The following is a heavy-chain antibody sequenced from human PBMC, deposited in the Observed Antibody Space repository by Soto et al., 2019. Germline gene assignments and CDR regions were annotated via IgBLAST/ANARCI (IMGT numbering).Heavy chain of an antibody. CDR1: KFTFRSYG. V-gene: IGHV3-30*18. CDR2: ISFDGSDK. Sequence: QVQLVESGGGVVQPGRSLRLSCVASKFTFRSYGMHWVRQAPGKGLEWVERISFDGSDKYYGESVKGRFTISRDNSKNTLYLQMSSLSAEDTAVYYCAKDFKPLSPDSYFDYWGQGALVSVSS. J-gene: IGHJ4*02. CDR3: AKDFKPLSPDSYFDY.